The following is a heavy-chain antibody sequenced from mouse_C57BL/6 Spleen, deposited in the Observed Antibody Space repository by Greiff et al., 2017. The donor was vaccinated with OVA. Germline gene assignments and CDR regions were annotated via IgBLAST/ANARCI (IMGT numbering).Heavy chain of an antibody. V-gene: IGHV2-2*01. CDR2: IWSGGST. D-gene: IGHD6-1*01. CDR3: ARNHNYAMDY. CDR1: GFSLTSYG. J-gene: IGHJ4*01. Sequence: VQLQQSGPGLVQPSQSLSITCTVSGFSLTSYGVHWVRQSPGTGLEWLGVIWSGGSTDYNAAFISRLSISKDNSNSQVFFIMNSLKADNTAIYYCARNHNYAMDYWGQGTSVTVSS.